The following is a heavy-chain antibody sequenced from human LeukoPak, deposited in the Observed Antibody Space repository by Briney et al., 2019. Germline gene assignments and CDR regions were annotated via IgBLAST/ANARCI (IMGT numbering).Heavy chain of an antibody. CDR3: AKDVCGGYCSDTSCYFFDY. V-gene: IGHV3-9*01. CDR2: IGGNSGSL. Sequence: PGGCLRHSWAAAGFTFNDYAKQWDGHARGGGVEWVSGIGGNSGSLVYAFSVKGRFTISRENAKNSLYLQMNSLSAEDSALYYCAKDVCGGYCSDTSCYFFDYWGQGTLVTVSS. CDR1: GFTFNDYA. D-gene: IGHD2-2*01. J-gene: IGHJ4*02.